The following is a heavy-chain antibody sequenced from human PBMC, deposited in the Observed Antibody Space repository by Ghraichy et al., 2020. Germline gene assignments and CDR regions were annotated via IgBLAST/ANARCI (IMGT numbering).Heavy chain of an antibody. Sequence: ASVKVSCKASGYTFTSYYMHWVRQAPGQGLEWMGIINPSGGSTSYAQKFQGRVTMTRDTSTSTVYMELSSLRSEDTAVYYCARGRQYYYGSGSYKYYYYGMDVWGQGTTVTVSS. CDR3: ARGRQYYYGSGSYKYYYYGMDV. V-gene: IGHV1-46*03. D-gene: IGHD3-10*01. CDR1: GYTFTSYY. J-gene: IGHJ6*02. CDR2: INPSGGST.